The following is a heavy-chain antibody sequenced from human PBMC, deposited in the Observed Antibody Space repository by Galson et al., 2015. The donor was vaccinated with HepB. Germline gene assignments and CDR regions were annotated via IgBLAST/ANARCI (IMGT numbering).Heavy chain of an antibody. CDR2: IWYDGSNK. CDR1: GFTFDDYG. D-gene: IGHD3-3*01. V-gene: IGHV3-33*08. CDR3: ARERSVPAFDI. Sequence: SLRLSCAASGFTFDDYGMHWVRQAPGKGLEWVAVIWYDGSNKYYADSVKGRFTISRDNSKNTLYLQMNSLRAEDTAVYYCARERSVPAFDIWGQGTMVTVSS. J-gene: IGHJ3*02.